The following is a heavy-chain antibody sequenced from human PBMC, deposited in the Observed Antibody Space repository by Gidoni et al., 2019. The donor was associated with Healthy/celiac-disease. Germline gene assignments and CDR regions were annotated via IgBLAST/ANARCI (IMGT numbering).Heavy chain of an antibody. V-gene: IGHV3-33*01. CDR1: GFTFSSYG. Sequence: QVQLVESGGGVVQPGRSLRLSCAASGFTFSSYGMHWVRQAPGKGREWVAVIWYDGSNKYYADSVKGRFTISRDNSKNTLYLQMNSLRAEDTAVYYCARADPSWYSSSWYTYEGPDYWGQGTLVTVSS. CDR2: IWYDGSNK. J-gene: IGHJ4*02. D-gene: IGHD6-13*01. CDR3: ARADPSWYSSSWYTYEGPDY.